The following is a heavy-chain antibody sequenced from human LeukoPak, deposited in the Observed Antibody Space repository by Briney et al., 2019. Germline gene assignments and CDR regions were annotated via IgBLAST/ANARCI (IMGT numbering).Heavy chain of an antibody. CDR1: GGSISSSSYP. V-gene: IGHV4-39*07. Sequence: SETLSLTCSVSGGSISSSSYPWAWIRQPPGKGLEWIGEINHSGSTNYNPSLKSRVTISVDTSKNQFSLKLSSVTAADTAVYYCAISFRYSSGWYREDYWGQGTLVTVSS. D-gene: IGHD6-19*01. CDR2: INHSGST. J-gene: IGHJ4*02. CDR3: AISFRYSSGWYREDY.